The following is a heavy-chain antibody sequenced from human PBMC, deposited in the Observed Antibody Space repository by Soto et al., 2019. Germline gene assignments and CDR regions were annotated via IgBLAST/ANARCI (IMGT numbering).Heavy chain of an antibody. D-gene: IGHD6-13*01. CDR2: ISASGVST. V-gene: IGHV3-23*01. CDR3: AKDPRLQPRTAGKQLATKAIDY. Sequence: PGGSLRLSCSASGFSFSNYAMGWVRQAPGKGLEWVSTISASGVSTYHADSVQGRFTVSRDNSKNTLYLQMNSLRAEDTAVYFCAKDPRLQPRTAGKQLATKAIDYSGQATLVTVST. CDR1: GFSFSNYA. J-gene: IGHJ4*02.